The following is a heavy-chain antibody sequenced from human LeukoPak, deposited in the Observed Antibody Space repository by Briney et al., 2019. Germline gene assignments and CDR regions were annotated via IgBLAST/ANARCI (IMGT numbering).Heavy chain of an antibody. D-gene: IGHD2-15*01. J-gene: IGHJ5*02. V-gene: IGHV1-18*01. Sequence: ASVKVSCKASGYTFTSYGISWVRQAPGQGLEWMGWISAYNGNTNYAQKLQGRVTMTTDTSTSTAYMELRSLRSDDTAVYYCARDIVVVVAATPSNWFDPWGQGTLVTVSS. CDR3: ARDIVVVVAATPSNWFDP. CDR2: ISAYNGNT. CDR1: GYTFTSYG.